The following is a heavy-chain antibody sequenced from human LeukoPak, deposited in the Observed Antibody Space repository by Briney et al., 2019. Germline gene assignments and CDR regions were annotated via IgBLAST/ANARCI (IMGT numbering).Heavy chain of an antibody. CDR2: IRYDGSNK. Sequence: GGSLRLSCAASGFTFSSYGMHWVRQAPGKGLEWVAFIRYDGSNKYYADSVKGRFTISRDNSKNTLYLQMNSLRAEDTAVYYCAKHAASPKTETYYDFWSGYFIHWGQGTLVTVSS. CDR1: GFTFSSYG. CDR3: AKHAASPKTETYYDFWSGYFIH. V-gene: IGHV3-30*02. D-gene: IGHD3-3*01. J-gene: IGHJ4*02.